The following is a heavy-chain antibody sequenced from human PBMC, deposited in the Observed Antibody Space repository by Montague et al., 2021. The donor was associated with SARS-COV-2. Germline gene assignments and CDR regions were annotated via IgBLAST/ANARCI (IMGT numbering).Heavy chain of an antibody. CDR2: INSDGSSR. D-gene: IGHD3-22*01. V-gene: IGHV3-74*01. Sequence: SLRLSCAASGFPFSTYWMHWVRQAPGKGLVWVSRINSDGSSRDYEGSVKGRFTISRDNAKNTLYLQMNSLRVEDTAVYYCASLELVVTRAGVGRDDFWGQGTLVTVSS. CDR1: GFPFSTYW. J-gene: IGHJ4*02. CDR3: ASLELVVTRAGVGRDDF.